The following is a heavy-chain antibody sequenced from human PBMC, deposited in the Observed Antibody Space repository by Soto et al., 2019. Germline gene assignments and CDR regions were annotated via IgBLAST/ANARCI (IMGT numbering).Heavy chain of an antibody. Sequence: QVQLVQSGAEVKKPGSSVKVSCKASGGTFSSYAISWVRQAPGQGLEWMGGLIPIFGTANSAQKFQGRVTITADESTSTAYMELSSLRSEDTAVYYCARDPLDSYGYFDYWGQGTLVTVSS. J-gene: IGHJ4*02. CDR2: LIPIFGTA. CDR3: ARDPLDSYGYFDY. V-gene: IGHV1-69*12. CDR1: GGTFSSYA. D-gene: IGHD5-18*01.